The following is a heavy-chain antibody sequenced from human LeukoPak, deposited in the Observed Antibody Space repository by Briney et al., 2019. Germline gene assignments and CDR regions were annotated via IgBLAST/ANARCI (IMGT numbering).Heavy chain of an antibody. D-gene: IGHD2-15*01. V-gene: IGHV4-39*02. J-gene: IGHJ4*02. CDR1: GGSISSSSYY. CDR2: IYYSGST. CDR3: ARERGSRRYCSGGSCYSFPFDY. Sequence: SETLSLTCTVSGGSISSSSYYWGWIRQPPGKGLGWIGSIYYSGSTYYNPSLKSRVTISVDTSKNQFSLKLSSVTAADTAVYYCARERGSRRYCSGGSCYSFPFDYWGQGTLVTVSS.